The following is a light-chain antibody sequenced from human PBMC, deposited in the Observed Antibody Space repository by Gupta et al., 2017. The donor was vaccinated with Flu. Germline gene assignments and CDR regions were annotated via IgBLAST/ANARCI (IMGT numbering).Light chain of an antibody. V-gene: IGLV2-14*01. J-gene: IGLJ3*02. CDR3: RSDTTSGTLV. Sequence: IGTASDIGAYDYVSWYQRHPAKAPQPKIYEVNNAVINGPSWLFNRFSASKSGNTASLTISGVQADDEAYYYCRSDTTSGTLVFGGGTKLTVL. CDR2: EVN. CDR1: ASDIGAYDY.